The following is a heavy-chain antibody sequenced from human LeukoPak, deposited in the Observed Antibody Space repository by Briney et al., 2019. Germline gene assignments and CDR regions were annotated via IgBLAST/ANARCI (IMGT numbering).Heavy chain of an antibody. D-gene: IGHD5-18*01. J-gene: IGHJ6*02. CDR2: MNPNSGNT. CDR3: ARDLGYSRVTAMANYYYYGMDV. V-gene: IGHV1-8*02. Sequence: ASVKVSCKASGYTFTSYDINWVRQATGQGLEWMGWMNPNSGNTGYAQKFQGRVTMTRDTSTSTVYMELSSLRSEDTAVYYCARDLGYSRVTAMANYYYYGMDVWGQGTTVTVSS. CDR1: GYTFTSYD.